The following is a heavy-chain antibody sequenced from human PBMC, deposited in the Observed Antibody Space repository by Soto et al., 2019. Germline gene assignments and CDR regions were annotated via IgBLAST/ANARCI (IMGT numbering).Heavy chain of an antibody. CDR3: AISQDRGGRTTFIY. CDR1: GFTFANSW. Sequence: GGSLRLSCAASGFTFANSWMAWVRQAPGKGLEWVANIKEDGSETYYVDSLRGRFAISRDNAENSLYLQMNSLRAEDTALYYCAISQDRGGRTTFIYWGQGTQVTVSS. V-gene: IGHV3-7*03. CDR2: IKEDGSET. J-gene: IGHJ4*02. D-gene: IGHD3-16*01.